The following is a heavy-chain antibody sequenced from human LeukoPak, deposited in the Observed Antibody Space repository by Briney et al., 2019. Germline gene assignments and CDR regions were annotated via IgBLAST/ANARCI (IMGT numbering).Heavy chain of an antibody. V-gene: IGHV1-2*02. Sequence: ASVKVSCKASGYTFTGYYMHWVRQAPGQGLEWMGWINPNSGGTNYAQKFQGRVTMTRDTSISTAYMELSRLRSDDTAVYYCARVGGVDYYYYYGMDVWAKGPRSPSP. D-gene: IGHD2-15*01. CDR1: GYTFTGYY. CDR2: INPNSGGT. J-gene: IGHJ6*02. CDR3: ARVGGVDYYYYYGMDV.